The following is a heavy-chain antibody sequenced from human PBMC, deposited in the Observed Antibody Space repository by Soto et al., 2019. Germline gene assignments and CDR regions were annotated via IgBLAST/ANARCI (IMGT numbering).Heavy chain of an antibody. D-gene: IGHD1-1*01. CDR3: ARGRDEYKLGNV. V-gene: IGHV4-34*01. J-gene: IGHJ6*02. CDR2: IHPSGST. Sequence: SETLSLTCAVSGGSLSDYYWPWIRQSPGKGLEWIGEIHPSGSTYYNPSLRSRVTISVDTPKNQFSLKLTSLTAADTAIYYCARGRDEYKLGNVWGHGTTVTVSS. CDR1: GGSLSDYY.